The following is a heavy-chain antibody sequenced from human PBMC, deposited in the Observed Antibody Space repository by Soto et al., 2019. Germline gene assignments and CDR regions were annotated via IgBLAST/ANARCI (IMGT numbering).Heavy chain of an antibody. V-gene: IGHV1-2*04. CDR2: INPNSGGT. J-gene: IGHJ6*02. D-gene: IGHD6-6*01. CDR1: GYTFTGYY. CDR3: AREQYSSSSDYYYGMDV. Sequence: GASVKVSCKASGYTFTGYYMHWVRQAPGQGFEWMGWINPNSGGTNYAQKFQGWVTMTRDTSISTAYMELSRLRSDDTAVYYCAREQYSSSSDYYYGMDVWGQGTTVTVSS.